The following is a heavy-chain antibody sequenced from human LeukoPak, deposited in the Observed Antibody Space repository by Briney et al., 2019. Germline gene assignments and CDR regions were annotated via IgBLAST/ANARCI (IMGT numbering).Heavy chain of an antibody. CDR2: IHNSGTT. V-gene: IGHV4-34*01. D-gene: IGHD3-10*01. Sequence: SETLSLTCAVSGGPFSGYFWSWIRQSSGKGLEWIGKIHNSGTTNYNPSLNSRVTISEDTSKNQFCLNLSSVTAADTAVYYCARRYYYNLGSFPFDFWGQGTLVTVSS. CDR3: ARRYYYNLGSFPFDF. CDR1: GGPFSGYF. J-gene: IGHJ4*02.